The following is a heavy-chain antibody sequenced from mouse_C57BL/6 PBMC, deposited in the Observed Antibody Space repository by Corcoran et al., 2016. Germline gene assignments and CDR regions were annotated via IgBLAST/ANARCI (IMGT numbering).Heavy chain of an antibody. D-gene: IGHD2-5*01. CDR1: GYTFTSYG. Sequence: QVQLQQSGAELARPGASVKLSCKASGYTFTSYGISWVKQRTGQGLEWIGEIYPRSGNTYYNEKFKGKATLTADKSSSTAYMELRSLTSEDSAVYFCARSRYSNYVYYAMDYWGQGTSVTVSS. J-gene: IGHJ4*01. CDR2: IYPRSGNT. V-gene: IGHV1-81*01. CDR3: ARSRYSNYVYYAMDY.